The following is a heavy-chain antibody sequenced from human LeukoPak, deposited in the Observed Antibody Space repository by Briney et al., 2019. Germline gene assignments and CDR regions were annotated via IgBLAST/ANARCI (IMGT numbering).Heavy chain of an antibody. Sequence: VGSLRLSCAASGFTFSTHWMSGGRQAPGKGLGWGAVICYDGSNNYYADSVKGLFTISRNNTKNTLYLQMNGLRAEDTAVYYCAKENLRFSGRYYEWPIDYWGQGTLVTVSS. D-gene: IGHD1-26*01. CDR3: AKENLRFSGRYYEWPIDY. CDR1: GFTFSTHW. J-gene: IGHJ4*02. V-gene: IGHV3-33*06. CDR2: ICYDGSNN.